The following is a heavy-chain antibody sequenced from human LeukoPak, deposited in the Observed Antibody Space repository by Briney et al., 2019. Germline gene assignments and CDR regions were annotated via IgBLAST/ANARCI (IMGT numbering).Heavy chain of an antibody. CDR3: AKDTDYFGSGSESLGFAH. V-gene: IGHV3-9*01. J-gene: IGHJ4*02. CDR2: ISWNSGSI. Sequence: GGSLRLSCAASGFTFDDYAMHWVRQAPGKGLQWVSGISWNSGSINYEDSVKGRFTISRDNAKNFLYLQMNSLRADDTAFYYCAKDTDYFGSGSESLGFAHWGRGTLVTVSS. CDR1: GFTFDDYA. D-gene: IGHD3-10*01.